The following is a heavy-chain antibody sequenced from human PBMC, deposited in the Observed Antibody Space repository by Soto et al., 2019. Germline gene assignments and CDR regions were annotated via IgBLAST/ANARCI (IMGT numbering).Heavy chain of an antibody. J-gene: IGHJ5*02. CDR1: GYPFIKYG. CDR2: NKVDSGYT. CDR3: ATSCDTGFEP. V-gene: IGHV1-18*04. Sequence: QLQLVQSAAEVKKPGASVRVSCKAYGYPFIKYGISWIRQAPEQGLELMGWNKVDSGYTNYAQKFQGRVTMTADTSSDTACMYLRGLRLGDEAVYFCATSCDTGFEPLGQGTLVSVSS. D-gene: IGHD3-9*01.